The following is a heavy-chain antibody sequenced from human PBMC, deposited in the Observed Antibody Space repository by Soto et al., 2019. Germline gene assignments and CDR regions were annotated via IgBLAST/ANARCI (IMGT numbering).Heavy chain of an antibody. Sequence: PGGSLRLSCAASGFTFSSYGMHWVRQAPGKGMEWVAVISYDGSNKYYADSVKGRFTISRDNPKNRLYLQMNSLRAEDTAVYYCAEDSRIILYFDWPCFDYWGQGTLVTVSS. CDR3: AEDSRIILYFDWPCFDY. J-gene: IGHJ4*02. D-gene: IGHD3-9*01. V-gene: IGHV3-30*18. CDR2: ISYDGSNK. CDR1: GFTFSSYG.